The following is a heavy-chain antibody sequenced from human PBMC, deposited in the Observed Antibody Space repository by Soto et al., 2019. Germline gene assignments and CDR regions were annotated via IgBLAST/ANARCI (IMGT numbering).Heavy chain of an antibody. D-gene: IGHD3-16*02. Sequence: PSETLSLTCVVYGRSFSGYYWSWIRQPQRKGLEWIGEINHSGSTNYNPSLKSRVTISVDTSKNQFSLKLSSVTAADTAVYYCARGRVYDYIWGSYRRYYFDYWGQGTLVTVSS. CDR3: ARGRVYDYIWGSYRRYYFDY. CDR2: INHSGST. V-gene: IGHV4-34*01. CDR1: GRSFSGYY. J-gene: IGHJ4*02.